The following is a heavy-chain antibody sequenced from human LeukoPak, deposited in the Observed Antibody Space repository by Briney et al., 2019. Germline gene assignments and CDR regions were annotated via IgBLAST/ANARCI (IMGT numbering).Heavy chain of an antibody. V-gene: IGHV3-7*01. CDR1: GFTFSSYW. CDR3: ARPIWFGDPYLGN. D-gene: IGHD3-10*01. Sequence: GGSLRLSCAASGFTFSSYWMSWVRQAPGKGLEWVANIKQDGSEKYYVDSVKGRFTISRDNAKNSLYLQMNSLRAKDTAVYYCARPIWFGDPYLGNWGQGTLVTVSS. CDR2: IKQDGSEK. J-gene: IGHJ4*02.